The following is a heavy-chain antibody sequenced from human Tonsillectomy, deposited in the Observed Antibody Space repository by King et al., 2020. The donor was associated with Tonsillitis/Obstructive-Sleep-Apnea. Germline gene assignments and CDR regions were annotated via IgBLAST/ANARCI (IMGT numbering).Heavy chain of an antibody. J-gene: IGHJ4*02. Sequence: VQLVESGGGLVKPGGSLRLSCAASGFTFSSYSMNWVRQAPGKGLEWVSSISSSSSYIYYADSVKGRFTIPRDNAKNSLYLQMNSLRAEDTAVYYCARVRIGGAYFDYWGQGTLVTVSS. CDR1: GFTFSSYS. CDR2: ISSSSSYI. D-gene: IGHD2/OR15-2a*01. CDR3: ARVRIGGAYFDY. V-gene: IGHV3-21*01.